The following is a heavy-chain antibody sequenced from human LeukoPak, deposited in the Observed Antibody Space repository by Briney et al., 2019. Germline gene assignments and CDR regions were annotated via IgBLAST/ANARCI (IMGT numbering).Heavy chain of an antibody. CDR3: AKCAGATHWYFDL. Sequence: GGSLRLSCAASGFTFRTYGMSWVRQAPGKGLQWVASIWYDGSDRLYTDSVKGRFTISRDSPNNTVFLQMNSLRGDDTAVYYCAKCAGATHWYFDLWGRGTLVTVSS. V-gene: IGHV3-33*06. CDR2: IWYDGSDR. D-gene: IGHD1-26*01. J-gene: IGHJ2*01. CDR1: GFTFRTYG.